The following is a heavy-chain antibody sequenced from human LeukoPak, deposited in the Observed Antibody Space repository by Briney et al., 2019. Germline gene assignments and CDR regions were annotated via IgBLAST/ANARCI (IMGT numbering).Heavy chain of an antibody. CDR1: GFTFSDYY. D-gene: IGHD4-17*01. V-gene: IGHV3-11*06. J-gene: IGHJ4*02. CDR2: ISSSSSYT. CDR3: ARDLLDGDYGDLFDF. Sequence: PGGSLRLSCAVSGFTFSDYYMSWVRQAPGKGLEWVSYISSSSSYTNYADSVKGRFSISRDNAKNSLYLQMNSLRAEDTAVYYCARDLLDGDYGDLFDFWGQGTLVTVSS.